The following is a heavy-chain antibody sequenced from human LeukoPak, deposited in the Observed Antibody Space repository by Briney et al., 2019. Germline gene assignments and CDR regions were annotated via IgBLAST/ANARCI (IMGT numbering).Heavy chain of an antibody. CDR3: ARLGWYVPPGY. V-gene: IGHV1-8*03. J-gene: IGHJ4*02. Sequence: ASVKVSCKASGYTFTSYAMHWVRQAPGQRLEWMGWMNPNSGNTGYAQKLQGRVTITRNTSISTAYMELSSLRSEDTAVYYCARLGWYVPPGYWGQGTLVTVSS. CDR1: GYTFTSYA. CDR2: MNPNSGNT. D-gene: IGHD6-19*01.